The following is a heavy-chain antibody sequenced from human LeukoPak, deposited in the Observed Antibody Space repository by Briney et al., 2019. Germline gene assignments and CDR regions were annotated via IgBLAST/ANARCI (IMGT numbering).Heavy chain of an antibody. CDR2: INSNTGGT. Sequence: ASVKVSCKASGYTFTGYHMHWVRQAPGQGLEWMGCINSNTGGTQYAQNFQGRVTMSRDTSVSTVYMELSRLRSDDTAVYFCAKLVKGGTTVTTNGYFDYWGQGTLVTVSS. V-gene: IGHV1-2*02. CDR3: AKLVKGGTTVTTNGYFDY. J-gene: IGHJ4*02. CDR1: GYTFTGYH. D-gene: IGHD4-17*01.